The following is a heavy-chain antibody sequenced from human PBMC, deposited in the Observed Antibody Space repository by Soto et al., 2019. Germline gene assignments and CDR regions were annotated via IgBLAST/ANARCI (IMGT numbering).Heavy chain of an antibody. D-gene: IGHD3-10*01. CDR2: IHYSGGT. Sequence: SETLSLTCTVSGGSISRSGYYWGWIRQPPGKGLEWIGNIHYSGGTYDNLSLKSRITISVDTSKNQFSLKLSSVTAADTAVYYCARSGSGRNYYYYYMDVWGKGTTVTVSS. CDR3: ARSGSGRNYYYYYMDV. V-gene: IGHV4-39*07. J-gene: IGHJ6*03. CDR1: GGSISRSGYY.